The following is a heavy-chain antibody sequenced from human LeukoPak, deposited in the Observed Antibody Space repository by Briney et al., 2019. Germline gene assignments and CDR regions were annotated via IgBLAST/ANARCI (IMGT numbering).Heavy chain of an antibody. Sequence: PSETLSLTCTVSGGSISSGGYYWSWIRQHPGKGLEWIGYIYYSGSTYYNPSLKSRVTISVDTSKNQFSLKLSSVTAADTAVYYCAKGTTRDTYGSGSYYKYYYYYGMDVWGQGTTVTVSS. D-gene: IGHD3-10*01. J-gene: IGHJ6*02. V-gene: IGHV4-31*03. CDR2: IYYSGST. CDR3: AKGTTRDTYGSGSYYKYYYYYGMDV. CDR1: GGSISSGGYY.